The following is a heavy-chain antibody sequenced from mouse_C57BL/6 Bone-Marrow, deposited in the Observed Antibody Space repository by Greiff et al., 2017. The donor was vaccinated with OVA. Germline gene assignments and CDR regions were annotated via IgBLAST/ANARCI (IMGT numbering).Heavy chain of an antibody. J-gene: IGHJ4*01. CDR3: ASPLGWFYAMDY. CDR2: ISYDGSN. V-gene: IGHV3-6*01. Sequence: EVKLVESGPGLVKPSQSLSLTCSVTGYSITSGYYWNWIRQFPGNKLEWMGYISYDGSNNYNPSLKNRISITRDTSKNQFFLKLNSVTTEDTATYYCASPLGWFYAMDYWGQGTSVTVSS. D-gene: IGHD3-3*01. CDR1: GYSITSGYY.